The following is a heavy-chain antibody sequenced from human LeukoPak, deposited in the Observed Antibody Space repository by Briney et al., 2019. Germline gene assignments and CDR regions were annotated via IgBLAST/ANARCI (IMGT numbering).Heavy chain of an antibody. CDR2: IYYSGST. V-gene: IGHV4-39*01. Sequence: SETLSLTCTVSGGSISSSSYYWGWIRQPPGKGLEWIGSIYYSGSTYYNPSLKSRVTISVDTSKNQFSLKLSSVTAADTAVYYCASLGIVGAKYYFDYWGQGTLVTVSS. CDR3: ASLGIVGAKYYFDY. J-gene: IGHJ4*02. CDR1: GGSISSSSYY. D-gene: IGHD1-26*01.